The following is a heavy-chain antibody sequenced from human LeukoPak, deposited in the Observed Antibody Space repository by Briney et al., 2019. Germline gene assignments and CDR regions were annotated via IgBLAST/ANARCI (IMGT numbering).Heavy chain of an antibody. CDR1: GYTFTSYG. CDR3: ARDRVINYYYYGMDV. J-gene: IGHJ6*02. Sequence: VASVKVSCKASGYTFTSYGISWVRQAPGQGLEWMGWISAYNGNTSYAQKLQGRVTMTTDTSTSTAYMKLRSLRSDDTAVYYCARDRVINYYYYGMDVWGQGTTVTVSS. D-gene: IGHD2-21*01. CDR2: ISAYNGNT. V-gene: IGHV1-18*01.